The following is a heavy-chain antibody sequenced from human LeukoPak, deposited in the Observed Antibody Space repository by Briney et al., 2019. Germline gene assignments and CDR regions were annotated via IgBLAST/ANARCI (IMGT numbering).Heavy chain of an antibody. Sequence: GSLRLSCAASGFTFSDYYMGWIRQPPGKGLEWIGSIYHSGSTYYNPSLKSRVTISVDTSKNQFSLKLSSVTAADTAVYYCARAPKYSSSSYAALRYYYDYYYMDVWGKGTTVTVSS. CDR2: IYHSGST. CDR3: ARAPKYSSSSYAALRYYYDYYYMDV. D-gene: IGHD6-6*01. CDR1: GFTFSDYY. J-gene: IGHJ6*03. V-gene: IGHV4-38-2*01.